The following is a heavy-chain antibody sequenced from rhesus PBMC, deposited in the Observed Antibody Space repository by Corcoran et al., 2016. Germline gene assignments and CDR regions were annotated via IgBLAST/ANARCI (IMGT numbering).Heavy chain of an antibody. V-gene: IGHV4-165*02. CDR3: ARAKLGSTVTPDY. CDR1: GGSISGYY. Sequence: QVQLQESGPGLVTPSETLSLTCAVSGGSISGYYCHWIRQPPWKGLGWIGYIGGSTGSTYNNPSIKRRCTSSTDTSKNQFSLKLSSVTAADTAVYYCARAKLGSTVTPDYWGQGVLVTVSS. J-gene: IGHJ4*01. CDR2: IGGSTGST. D-gene: IGHD4-23*01.